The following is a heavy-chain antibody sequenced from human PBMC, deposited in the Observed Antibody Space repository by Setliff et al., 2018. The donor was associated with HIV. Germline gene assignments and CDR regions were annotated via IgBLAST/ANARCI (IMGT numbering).Heavy chain of an antibody. D-gene: IGHD3-22*01. CDR3: AARPGVDSSGYYDYYYMDV. J-gene: IGHJ6*03. V-gene: IGHV1-58*02. CDR1: GFTFNTSA. Sequence: SVKVSCKASGFTFNTSAIQWVRQARGRRLEWIGWIVVGSGNTNYAQKFQERVTITRDMSTSTTYMELTNLRSEDTAVYYCAARPGVDSSGYYDYYYMDVWAKGTTVTVSS. CDR2: IVVGSGNT.